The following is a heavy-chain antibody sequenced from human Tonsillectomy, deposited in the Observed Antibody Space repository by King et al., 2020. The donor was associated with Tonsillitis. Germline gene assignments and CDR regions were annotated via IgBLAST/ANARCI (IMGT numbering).Heavy chain of an antibody. J-gene: IGHJ4*02. CDR2: ILYDGRNK. CDR1: GFTFSRYA. D-gene: IGHD2-2*02. Sequence: VQLVESGGGVVQPGRSLRLSCATSGFTFSRYAMHWVRQAPGKGLEWVALILYDGRNKYYADSVKGRFTISRDNSKSTLYLQMHSLRTEDTALYYCARAEVLSCSSTTCYSGYFEYWGQGTLVTVSS. V-gene: IGHV3-30-3*01. CDR3: ARAEVLSCSSTTCYSGYFEY.